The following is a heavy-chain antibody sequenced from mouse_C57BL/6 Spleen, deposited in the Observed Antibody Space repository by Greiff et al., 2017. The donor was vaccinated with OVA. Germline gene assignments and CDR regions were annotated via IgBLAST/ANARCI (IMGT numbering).Heavy chain of an antibody. D-gene: IGHD2-5*01. Sequence: QVQLQQSGAELVKPGASVKISCKASGYAFSSYWMNWVKQRPGKGLEWIGQIYPGDGDTNYNGKFKGKATLTADKSSSTAYMQLSSLTSEDSAVYFCARGDYSTYEYYYAMDYWGQGTSVTVSS. CDR2: IYPGDGDT. J-gene: IGHJ4*01. CDR3: ARGDYSTYEYYYAMDY. V-gene: IGHV1-80*01. CDR1: GYAFSSYW.